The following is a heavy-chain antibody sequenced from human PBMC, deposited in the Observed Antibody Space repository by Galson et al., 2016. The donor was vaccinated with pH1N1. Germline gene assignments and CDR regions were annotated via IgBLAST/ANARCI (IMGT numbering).Heavy chain of an antibody. CDR1: GGSVSNNY. J-gene: IGHJ4*02. CDR2: IYYNGNT. D-gene: IGHD1-26*01. V-gene: IGHV4-59*02. CDR3: AKEGASRSAGYFES. Sequence: ETLSLTGTVSGGSVSNNYYSWIRQSPGKGLEWIAYIYYNGNTKYNPSLKSRVTISLDTSKNQVSLNLTSVTAADTAIYYCAKEGASRSAGYFESWGQGALVTVSS.